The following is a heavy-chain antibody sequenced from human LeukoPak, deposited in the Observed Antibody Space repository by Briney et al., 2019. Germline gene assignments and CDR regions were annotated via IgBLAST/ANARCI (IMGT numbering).Heavy chain of an antibody. CDR2: IRYDGSNK. J-gene: IGHJ4*02. CDR1: GFTFSSYW. V-gene: IGHV3-30*02. D-gene: IGHD5-24*01. Sequence: GGSLRLSCAASGFTFSSYWMSWVRQAPGKGLEWVAFIRYDGSNKYYADSVKGRFTISRDNSKNTLYLQMNSLRAEDTAVYYCAKDHGYNYDYWGQGTLVTVSS. CDR3: AKDHGYNYDY.